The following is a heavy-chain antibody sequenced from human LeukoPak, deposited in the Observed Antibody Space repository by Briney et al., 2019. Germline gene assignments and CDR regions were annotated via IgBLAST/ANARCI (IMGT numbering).Heavy chain of an antibody. J-gene: IGHJ4*02. D-gene: IGHD6-13*01. V-gene: IGHV1-8*01. CDR2: MNPNSGNT. CDR3: ALYPPRSSSWLDFDY. Sequence: ASVKVSCKASGYTFTNDDINWVRQATGQGLEWMGWMNPNSGNTGYAQKFQGRVTMTRNTSISTAYMELSSLRSEDTAVYYCALYPPRSSSWLDFDYWGQGTLVTVSS. CDR1: GYTFTNDD.